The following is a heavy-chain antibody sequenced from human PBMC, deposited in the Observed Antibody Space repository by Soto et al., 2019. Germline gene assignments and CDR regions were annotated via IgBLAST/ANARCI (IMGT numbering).Heavy chain of an antibody. Sequence: GASVKVSCKVSGYTLTELSMHWVRQAPGKGLEWMGGFDPEDGETIYAQKFQGRVTMTEDTSTDTAFMELSSLRSEDTAVYYCATVRVMAASSFSHYYYYYGMDVWGQGTTVTVSS. CDR2: FDPEDGET. CDR1: GYTLTELS. D-gene: IGHD2-15*01. CDR3: ATVRVMAASSFSHYYYYYGMDV. J-gene: IGHJ6*02. V-gene: IGHV1-24*01.